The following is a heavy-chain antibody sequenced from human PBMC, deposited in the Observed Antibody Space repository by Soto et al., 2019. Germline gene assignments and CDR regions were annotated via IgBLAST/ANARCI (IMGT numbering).Heavy chain of an antibody. CDR2: IYWDDDK. J-gene: IGHJ6*02. CDR3: VQSRCGGDCLQSYSSHSYYGLDV. Sequence: QITLKESGPTLVKPTQTLTLTCTFSGLSLSTIGEGVGWIRQPPGKALEWLALIYWDDDKRYSPSLKSRLTITTDTSKNQVVVTMTNMDPVDTATYYCVQSRCGGDCLQSYSSHSYYGLDVWGQGTTVTVSS. D-gene: IGHD2-21*02. V-gene: IGHV2-5*02. CDR1: GLSLSTIGEG.